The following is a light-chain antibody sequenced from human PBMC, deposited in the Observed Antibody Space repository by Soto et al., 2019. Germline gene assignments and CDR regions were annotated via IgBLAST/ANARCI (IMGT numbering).Light chain of an antibody. J-gene: IGKJ5*01. CDR2: FGS. Sequence: EILMTQSPLTLPVTPGEPASISCRSSQSLLYNNTYNYLDWYVQKPGQSPQLLIYFGSNRAPGVPDRFSGSGSCRDFTLKINRVEAEDVGTYYCIQALQSLTFGQGTRLEI. V-gene: IGKV2-28*01. CDR3: IQALQSLT. CDR1: QSLLYNNTYNY.